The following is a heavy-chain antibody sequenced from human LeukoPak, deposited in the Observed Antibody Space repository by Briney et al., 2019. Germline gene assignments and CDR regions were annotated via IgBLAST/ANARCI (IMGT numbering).Heavy chain of an antibody. Sequence: GGSLRLSCTASGFTFSDAWMSWVRQAPGKGLEWVAGIWHVGGDKYYADSVKGRFTISRDNSKNTLYLQVNSLRAEDTAMYYCARDSSGFIDYWGQGTLVTVSS. V-gene: IGHV3-33*08. CDR1: GFTFSDAW. CDR3: ARDSSGFIDY. J-gene: IGHJ4*02. CDR2: IWHVGGDK. D-gene: IGHD6-19*01.